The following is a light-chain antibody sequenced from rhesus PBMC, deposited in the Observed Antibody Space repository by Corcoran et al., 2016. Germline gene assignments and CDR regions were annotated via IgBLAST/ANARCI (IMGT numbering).Light chain of an antibody. Sequence: QAALTQPRSVSGSPGQSVTISCTGTSSDIGAFNYVSWYQQHPGTAPKLIIYEVSKRPSGVSDRFSGSKSGNTASLTISGLQAEDEADYYGSSYAGSDTHIFGAGTRLTV. V-gene: IGLV2-32*02. CDR1: SSDIGAFNY. CDR2: EVS. CDR3: SSYAGSDTHI. J-gene: IGLJ1*01.